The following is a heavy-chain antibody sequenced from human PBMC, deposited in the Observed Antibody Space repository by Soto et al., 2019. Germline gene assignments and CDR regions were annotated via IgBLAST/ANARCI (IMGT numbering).Heavy chain of an antibody. CDR3: GKERRGSGWSVCDF. D-gene: IGHD6-19*01. CDR2: ISGSGDSA. Sequence: PGRSRSLACAASGFIFMDYAINWFRQSPGKGLEWVSDISGSGDSARYADSVKGRFTISRDNSRDTLYLHMNSLRVDDTAVYYCGKERRGSGWSVCDFWGQGDLVTVSS. CDR1: GFIFMDYA. V-gene: IGHV3-23*01. J-gene: IGHJ4*02.